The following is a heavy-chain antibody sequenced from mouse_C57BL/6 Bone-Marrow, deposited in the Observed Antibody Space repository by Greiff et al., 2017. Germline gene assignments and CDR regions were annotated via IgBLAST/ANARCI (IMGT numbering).Heavy chain of an antibody. J-gene: IGHJ1*03. CDR1: GYTFTSYW. V-gene: IGHV1-55*01. CDR2: IYPGSGST. CDR3: ARPDYRNYWYFDV. D-gene: IGHD2-14*01. Sequence: QVHVKQPGAELVKPGASVKMSCKASGYTFTSYWITWVKQRPGQGLEWIGDIYPGSGSTNYNEKFKRKATLTVDTSSSTAYMQLSRLTSEDSVGLYCARPDYRNYWYFDVWGTGTTVTVSS.